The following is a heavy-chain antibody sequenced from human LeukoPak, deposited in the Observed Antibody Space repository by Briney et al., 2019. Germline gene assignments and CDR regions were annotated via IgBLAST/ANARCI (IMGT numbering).Heavy chain of an antibody. CDR3: ASLNDYGDYVRTFDY. D-gene: IGHD4-17*01. J-gene: IGHJ4*02. V-gene: IGHV4-39*07. CDR2: IYYSGST. CDR1: GGSISSSSYY. Sequence: PSETLSLTCTVSGGSISSSSYYWGWIRQPPGKGLEWIGSIYYSGSTYYNPSLKSRVTISVDTSKNQFSLKLSSVTAADTAVYYCASLNDYGDYVRTFDYWGQGTLVTVSS.